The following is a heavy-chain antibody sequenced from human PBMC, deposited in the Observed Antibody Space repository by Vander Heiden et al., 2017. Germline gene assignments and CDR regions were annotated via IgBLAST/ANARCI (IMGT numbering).Heavy chain of an antibody. J-gene: IGHJ4*02. CDR3: AREGGGYTDPFDY. V-gene: IGHV4-61*01. D-gene: IGHD3-16*01. CDR2: IYYSGST. Sequence: QVQLQESGPGLVKPSETLSLTCTVSGGSVSSGSYYWSWNRQPPGKGLEWIGYIYYSGSTNYNPSLKSRVTISVDTSKNQFSLKLSSVTAADTAVYYCAREGGGYTDPFDYWGQGTLVTVSS. CDR1: GGSVSSGSYY.